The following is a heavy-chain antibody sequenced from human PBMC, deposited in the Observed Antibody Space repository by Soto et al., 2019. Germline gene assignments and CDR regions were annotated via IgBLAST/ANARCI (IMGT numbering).Heavy chain of an antibody. Sequence: QLQMQESGPGLVKPSETLSLTCTLSGGSIISSTYYWGWIRQPPGMGLEWIGTTYYSGSAYYNPSLKSRVTISVDTSKNQFSLKLSSVTAADTAVYYCARLESGYCSTTTCSLGNWFDPWGQGTLVIVSS. CDR1: GGSIISSTYY. CDR3: ARLESGYCSTTTCSLGNWFDP. V-gene: IGHV4-39*01. CDR2: TYYSGSA. D-gene: IGHD2-2*01. J-gene: IGHJ5*02.